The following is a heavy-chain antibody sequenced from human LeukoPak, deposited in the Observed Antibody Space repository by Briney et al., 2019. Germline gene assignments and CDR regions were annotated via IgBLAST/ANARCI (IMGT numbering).Heavy chain of an antibody. CDR2: INPNNGGT. CDR1: GYTFTGYY. V-gene: IGHV1-2*06. J-gene: IGHJ3*02. D-gene: IGHD3-22*01. Sequence: ASVKVSCKASGYTFTGYYIHWVRQTPGQGLDWMGRINPNNGGTNYAQKFQGRVTMTRDMSMSTAYMELSRLRSDVTAVYYCAGEDSSSGYRPFDIWGQGTMVTVPS. CDR3: AGEDSSSGYRPFDI.